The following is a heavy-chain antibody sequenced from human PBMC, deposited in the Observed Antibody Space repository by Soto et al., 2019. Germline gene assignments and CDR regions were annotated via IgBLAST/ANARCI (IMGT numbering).Heavy chain of an antibody. CDR2: INPNSGGT. CDR3: ARSLRSDTPI. J-gene: IGHJ3*02. V-gene: IGHV1-2*02. CDR1: GYTFSNYG. Sequence: ASVKVSCKASGYTFSNYGISWVRQGPGQGLEWMGWINPNSGGTNYAQKFQGRVTMTRDTSISTAYMELSGLRSDDTAVYYCARSLRSDTPIWGQGTMVTVSS. D-gene: IGHD3-16*02.